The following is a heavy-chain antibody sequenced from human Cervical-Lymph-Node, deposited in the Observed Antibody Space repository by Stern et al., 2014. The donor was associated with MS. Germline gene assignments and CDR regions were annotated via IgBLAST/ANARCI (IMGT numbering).Heavy chain of an antibody. Sequence: EVQLVASGCGLVPPGGSLRLSCAASGFTFSDHYMNWVRQAPGQGLEWVGRTKHNPKGYTTEDAASVKGRFTISRDDSQNSLYLHMNSLNTEDTAVYYCARGGTAATNYYYGLDVWGQGTTVTVSS. CDR1: GFTFSDHY. V-gene: IGHV3-72*01. J-gene: IGHJ6*02. D-gene: IGHD2-15*01. CDR2: TKHNPKGYTT. CDR3: ARGGTAATNYYYGLDV.